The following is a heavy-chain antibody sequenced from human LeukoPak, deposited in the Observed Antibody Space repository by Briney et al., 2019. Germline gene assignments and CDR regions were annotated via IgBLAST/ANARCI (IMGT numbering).Heavy chain of an antibody. J-gene: IGHJ6*02. CDR1: GGAFSGFH. D-gene: IGHD2-2*03. CDR2: INHSGST. Sequence: PSETLSLTCAVYGGAFSGFHWSWIRQSPGKGLEWIGEINHSGSTNYNPSLKSRVTISVDTSKNQFSLKLSSVTAADTAVYYCARAAPSAGGYCSSASCYPHCYYGMDVWGQGTTVTVSS. CDR3: ARAAPSAGGYCSSASCYPHCYYGMDV. V-gene: IGHV4-34*01.